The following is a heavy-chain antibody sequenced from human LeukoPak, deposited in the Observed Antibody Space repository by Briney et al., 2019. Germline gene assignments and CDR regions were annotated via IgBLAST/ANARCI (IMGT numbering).Heavy chain of an antibody. CDR1: GGSISSYY. CDR2: IYYSGST. CDR3: ASKVTRTVDY. Sequence: SETLSLTCTVSGGSISSYYWGWIRQPPGKGLEWIGSIYYSGSTYHNSSLKSRVTISVDTSKNQFSLKLSSVTAADTAVYYCASKVTRTVDYWGQGTLVTVSS. J-gene: IGHJ4*02. D-gene: IGHD3/OR15-3a*01. V-gene: IGHV4-39*07.